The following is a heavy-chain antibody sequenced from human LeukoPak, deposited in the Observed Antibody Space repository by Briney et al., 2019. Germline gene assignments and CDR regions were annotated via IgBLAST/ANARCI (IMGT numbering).Heavy chain of an antibody. J-gene: IGHJ3*02. D-gene: IGHD3-9*01. V-gene: IGHV4-34*01. Sequence: SETLYLTCAVYGGSFSGYYWSWIRQPPGKGLEWIGEINHSGSTNYNPSLKSRVTISVDTSKNQFSLKLSSVTAADTAVYYCARHAGDYDILTGYYDDAFDIWGQGTMVTVSS. CDR3: ARHAGDYDILTGYYDDAFDI. CDR1: GGSFSGYY. CDR2: INHSGST.